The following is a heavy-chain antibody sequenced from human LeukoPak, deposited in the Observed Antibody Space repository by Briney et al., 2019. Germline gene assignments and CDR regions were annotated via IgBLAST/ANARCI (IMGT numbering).Heavy chain of an antibody. D-gene: IGHD6-19*01. CDR2: INHSGST. J-gene: IGHJ4*02. V-gene: IGHV4-34*01. CDR3: ARLYKYRGGWSTFGY. Sequence: GSLRLSCAAFGFTFNTYAMNWVRQPPGKGLEWIGEINHSGSTNYNPSLKSRVTISVDTSKNQFSLKLSSVTAADTAVYYCARLYKYRGGWSTFGYWGQGTLVTVSS. CDR1: GFTFNTYA.